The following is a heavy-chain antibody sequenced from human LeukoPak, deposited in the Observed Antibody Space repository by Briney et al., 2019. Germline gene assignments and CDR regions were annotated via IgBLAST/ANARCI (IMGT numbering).Heavy chain of an antibody. CDR3: ARHGISGYGSHFDY. D-gene: IGHD3-9*01. CDR2: IYTSGST. V-gene: IGHV4-61*05. CDR1: GGSISSSSYY. Sequence: PSETLSLTCTVSGGSISSSSYYWGWIRQPPGKGLEWIGYIYTSGSTNYNPSLKSRVTVSLDMPKNQFSLKLSSVTAADTAVYYCARHGISGYGSHFDYWGQGTLVTVSS. J-gene: IGHJ4*02.